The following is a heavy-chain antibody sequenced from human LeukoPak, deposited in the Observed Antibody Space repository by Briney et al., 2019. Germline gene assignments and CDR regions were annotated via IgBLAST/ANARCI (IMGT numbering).Heavy chain of an antibody. CDR2: IRYDGSNK. V-gene: IGHV3-30*02. Sequence: GGSLRLSCAASGFTFSSYGMHWVRQAPGKGLEWVAFIRYDGSNKYYADSVKGRFTISRDNSKNTLNLQMNSLRAEDTAVYYCAKDRLYCGSTTCPFYFDYWGQGTLVTVSS. CDR1: GFTFSSYG. D-gene: IGHD2-2*01. J-gene: IGHJ4*02. CDR3: AKDRLYCGSTTCPFYFDY.